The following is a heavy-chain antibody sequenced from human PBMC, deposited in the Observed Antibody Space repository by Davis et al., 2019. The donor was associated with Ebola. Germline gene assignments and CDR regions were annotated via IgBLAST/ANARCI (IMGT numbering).Heavy chain of an antibody. CDR1: GFTFTSYW. CDR2: IKQDGSEK. J-gene: IGHJ4*02. CDR3: VRGTSDWRGVDY. D-gene: IGHD6-19*01. V-gene: IGHV3-7*04. Sequence: GESLKISCAASGFTFTSYWMSWVRQAPGKGLEGVANIKQDGSEKYYVDSVKGRFTVSRDNTKSTLYLQMNSLRVEDTDLYYCVRGTSDWRGVDYWGQGTLVTVSS.